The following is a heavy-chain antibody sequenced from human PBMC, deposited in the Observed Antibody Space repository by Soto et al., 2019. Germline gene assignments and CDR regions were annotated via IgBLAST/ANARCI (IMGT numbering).Heavy chain of an antibody. V-gene: IGHV4-39*01. D-gene: IGHD2-8*01. J-gene: IGHJ4*02. Sequence: SETLSLTCSVSGDSITTNGYYWGWIRQPPGKGLQWIGNVYWTGSTFSHPSLTSRVFFSVDTSKNEFSLRLTSVTAADTAVYYCARSHYTYGLLIDYWGPGTLVTVSS. CDR1: GDSITTNGYY. CDR2: VYWTGST. CDR3: ARSHYTYGLLIDY.